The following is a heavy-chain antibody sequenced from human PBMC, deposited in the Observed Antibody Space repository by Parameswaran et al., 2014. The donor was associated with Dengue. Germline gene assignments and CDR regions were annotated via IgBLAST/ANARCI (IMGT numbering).Heavy chain of an antibody. J-gene: IGHJ6*02. Sequence: AGGSLRLSCTVSGGSISSYYWSWIRQPPGKGLEWIGYIYYSGSTNYNPSLKSRVTISVDTSKNQFSLKLSSVTAADTAVYYCARVPRSNFWSGYGYYYGMDVWGQGTTVTVSS. CDR2: IYYSGST. V-gene: IGHV4-59*01. CDR1: GGSISSYY. CDR3: ARVPRSNFWSGYGYYYGMDV. D-gene: IGHD3-3*01.